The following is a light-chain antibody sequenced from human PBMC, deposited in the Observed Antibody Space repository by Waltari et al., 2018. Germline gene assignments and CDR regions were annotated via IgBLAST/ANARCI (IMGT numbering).Light chain of an antibody. CDR2: LGS. J-gene: IGKJ3*01. V-gene: IGKV2-28*01. CDR1: QTLLSSNGYNY. Sequence: DIVMTQSPLSLPVTPGEPPSISCRSSQTLLSSNGYNYLDWYLQRPGQSPQLLIYLGSLRASGVPDRFSGSGSGTDFTLKISTVEAEDVGVYYCMQSLQSPFTFGPGTQVDIK. CDR3: MQSLQSPFT.